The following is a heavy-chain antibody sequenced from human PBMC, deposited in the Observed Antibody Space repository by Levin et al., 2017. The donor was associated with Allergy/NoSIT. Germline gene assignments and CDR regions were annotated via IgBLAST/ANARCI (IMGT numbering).Heavy chain of an antibody. J-gene: IGHJ2*01. D-gene: IGHD4-23*01. V-gene: IGHV3-30*03. CDR1: GFTFSSYG. CDR2: ISYDGSNK. Sequence: GESLKISCAASGFTFSSYGMHWVRQAPGKGLEWVAVISYDGSNKYYADSVKGRFTISRDNSKNTLYLQMNSLRAEDTAVYYCAYGGNSGWYFDLWGRGTLVTVSS. CDR3: AYGGNSGWYFDL.